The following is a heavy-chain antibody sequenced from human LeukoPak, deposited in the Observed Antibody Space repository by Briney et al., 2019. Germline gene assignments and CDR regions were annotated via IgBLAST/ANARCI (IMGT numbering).Heavy chain of an antibody. CDR2: ISWDGGST. D-gene: IGHD1-26*01. CDR3: TKEAREDYSYYMNV. J-gene: IGHJ6*03. CDR1: GFTFDDYT. V-gene: IGHV3-43*01. Sequence: GGSLRLSCAASGFTFDDYTMHWVRQAPGKGLEWVSLISWDGGSTYYADSVKGRFTISRDNSKNSLYLQMNSLRAEDTALYYCTKEAREDYSYYMNVWGKGTTVTVSS.